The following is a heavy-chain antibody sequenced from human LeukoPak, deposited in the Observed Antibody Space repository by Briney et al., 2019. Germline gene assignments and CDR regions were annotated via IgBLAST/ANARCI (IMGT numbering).Heavy chain of an antibody. D-gene: IGHD5-12*01. CDR1: GFTFRSHV. CDR2: ISVTGDGT. CDR3: AREGGYDYGYYFDY. Sequence: GGSLRLSCAASGFTFRSHVMNWVRQAPGKGLEWVSTISVTGDGTYYADSVKGRFTISRDNAKNSLYLQMNSLRAEDTAVYYCAREGGYDYGYYFDYWGQGTLVTVSS. V-gene: IGHV3-23*01. J-gene: IGHJ4*02.